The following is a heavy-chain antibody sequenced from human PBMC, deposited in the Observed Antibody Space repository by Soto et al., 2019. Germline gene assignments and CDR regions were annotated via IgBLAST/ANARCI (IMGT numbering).Heavy chain of an antibody. V-gene: IGHV1-69*01. CDR3: ATYPRPYNWIDL. CDR1: GGALTSYP. D-gene: IGHD1-1*01. Sequence: QVRLEQSGAEVKKPGSSVRVSCQASGGALTSYPIHWVRQAPGQGLEWMGVIDPMFDTSNLAEKFKARVTVSADASTKTVYMDLTNLRADDTAVYFCATYPRPYNWIDLWGQGTLLTVSS. CDR2: IDPMFDTS. J-gene: IGHJ5*02.